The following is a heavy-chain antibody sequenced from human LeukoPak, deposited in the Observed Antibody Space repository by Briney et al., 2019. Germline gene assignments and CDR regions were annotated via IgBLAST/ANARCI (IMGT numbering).Heavy chain of an antibody. CDR3: ARGVYIAAAQYGY. V-gene: IGHV3-23*01. CDR1: GFTFSSYA. Sequence: GGSLRLSCAASGFTFSSYAMSWVRQAPGKGLEWVSAISGSGGSTYYADSVKGRFTISRDNSKNTLYLQMNSLRVEDTAVYYCARGVYIAAAQYGYWGQGTLVSVSS. J-gene: IGHJ4*02. CDR2: ISGSGGST. D-gene: IGHD6-13*01.